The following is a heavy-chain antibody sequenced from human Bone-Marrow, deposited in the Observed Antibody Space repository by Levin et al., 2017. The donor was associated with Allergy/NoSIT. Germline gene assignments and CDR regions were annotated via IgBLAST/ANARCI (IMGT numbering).Heavy chain of an antibody. V-gene: IGHV3-64D*06. CDR2: ISSDGGST. CDR3: VKDLFCSTTNCYNGFHY. Sequence: GESLKISCSASGFTFSSYAMYWVRQAPGKGLEYVSAISSDGGSTYYTDSVKGRFTISRDTSQNTLYLQMSSLGVEDTAVYYCVKDLFCSTTNCYNGFHYWGQGTLVTVSS. CDR1: GFTFSSYA. D-gene: IGHD2-2*02. J-gene: IGHJ4*02.